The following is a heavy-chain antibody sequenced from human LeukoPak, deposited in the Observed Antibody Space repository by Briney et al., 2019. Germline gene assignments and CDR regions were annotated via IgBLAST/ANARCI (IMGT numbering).Heavy chain of an antibody. Sequence: PGRSLRLSCAASGFTFCSYAMYWVRQAPGKGLEWVAVTSYDESNKSYADSVKGRFTISRDNSKSTLYLQMDSLRAEDTAVYYCAKSGGYCSGGSCPGGYYYGMDVWGQGTTVTVSS. D-gene: IGHD2-15*01. V-gene: IGHV3-30*18. J-gene: IGHJ6*02. CDR1: GFTFCSYA. CDR3: AKSGGYCSGGSCPGGYYYGMDV. CDR2: TSYDESNK.